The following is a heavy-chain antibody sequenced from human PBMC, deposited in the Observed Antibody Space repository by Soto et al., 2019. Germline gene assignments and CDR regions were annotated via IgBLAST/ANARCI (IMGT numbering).Heavy chain of an antibody. V-gene: IGHV4-30-4*01. CDR2: IYYSGST. Sequence: SETLSLTCTVSGGSISSGDYYWSWIRQPPGKGLEWIGYIYYSGSTYYNPSLKSRVTISVDTSKNQFSLKLSSVTAAGTAVYYCARDPGLDFWSGYYAWGQGTLVTVSS. D-gene: IGHD3-3*01. J-gene: IGHJ5*02. CDR3: ARDPGLDFWSGYYA. CDR1: GGSISSGDYY.